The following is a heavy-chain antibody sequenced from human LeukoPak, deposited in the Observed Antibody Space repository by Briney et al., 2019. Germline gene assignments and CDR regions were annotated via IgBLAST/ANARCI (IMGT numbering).Heavy chain of an antibody. D-gene: IGHD1-26*01. CDR2: IYYSGST. V-gene: IGHV4-59*08. CDR3: ARQVGFPWYFDL. Sequence: SETLSLTCTVSGGSISNYYWSWVRQPPGKGLEWIGYIYYSGSTTYNPSLKNRVTISVDTSKNQFSLKLSSVTAADTAVFYCARQVGFPWYFDLWGRGTLVTVSS. J-gene: IGHJ2*01. CDR1: GGSISNYY.